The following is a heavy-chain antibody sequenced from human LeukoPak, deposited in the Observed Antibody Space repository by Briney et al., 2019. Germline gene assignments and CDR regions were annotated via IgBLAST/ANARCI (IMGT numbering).Heavy chain of an antibody. CDR2: ISYDGSNK. Sequence: GGSLRLSCAASGFTFSSYGMHWVRQAPGKGLEWVAVISYDGSNKYYADSVKGRFTISRDNSKNTLYLQMNSLRAEDTAVYYCAKDGATTVTTNYFDYWGQGTLVTVSS. CDR3: AKDGATTVTTNYFDY. J-gene: IGHJ4*02. CDR1: GFTFSSYG. V-gene: IGHV3-30*18. D-gene: IGHD4-17*01.